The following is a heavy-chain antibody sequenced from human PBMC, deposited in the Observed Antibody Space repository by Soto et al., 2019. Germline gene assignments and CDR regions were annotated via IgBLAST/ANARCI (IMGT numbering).Heavy chain of an antibody. D-gene: IGHD3-22*01. CDR3: ARGPDSSGSSYYFDY. CDR1: CGSISSYY. Sequence: SETLSLTCTVSCGSISSYYWSWIRQPPGKGLEWIGYINHSGSTNYNPSLKSRVTISVDTSKNQFSLKLSSVTAADTAVYYCARGPDSSGSSYYFDYWGQGTLVTVPQ. J-gene: IGHJ4*02. CDR2: INHSGST. V-gene: IGHV4-59*12.